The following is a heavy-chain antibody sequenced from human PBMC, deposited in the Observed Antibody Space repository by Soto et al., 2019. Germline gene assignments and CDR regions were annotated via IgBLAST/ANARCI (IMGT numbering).Heavy chain of an antibody. J-gene: IGHJ3*02. CDR1: GFTFSSYA. Sequence: GGSLRLSCAASGFTFSSYAMSWVRQAPGKGLEWVSAISGSGGSTYYADSVKGRLTISRDNSKNTLYLQMNSLRAEDTAVYYCAKDSPLRYYYGSGRPDAFDIWGQGTMVTVSS. CDR2: ISGSGGST. V-gene: IGHV3-23*01. CDR3: AKDSPLRYYYGSGRPDAFDI. D-gene: IGHD3-10*01.